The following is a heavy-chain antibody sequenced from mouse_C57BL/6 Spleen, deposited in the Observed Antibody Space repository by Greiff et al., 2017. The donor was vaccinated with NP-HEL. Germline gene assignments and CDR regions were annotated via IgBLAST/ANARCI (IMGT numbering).Heavy chain of an antibody. CDR2: IYPGSGNT. D-gene: IGHD2-3*01. Sequence: VQLQQSGAELVRPGASVKLSCKASGYTFTDYYINWVKQRPGQGLEWIARIYPGSGNTYYNEKFKGKATLTAEKSSSTAYMQLSSLTSEDSAVYFCARSNDGYYPDYWGQGTTLTVSS. CDR1: GYTFTDYY. V-gene: IGHV1-76*01. J-gene: IGHJ2*01. CDR3: ARSNDGYYPDY.